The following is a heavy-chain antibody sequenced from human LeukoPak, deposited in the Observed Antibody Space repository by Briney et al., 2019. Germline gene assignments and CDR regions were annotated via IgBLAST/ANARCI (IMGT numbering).Heavy chain of an antibody. D-gene: IGHD6-6*01. CDR3: ARDGQLGAGYYFDY. J-gene: IGHJ4*02. CDR1: GGSISSGGYY. CDR2: IYYSGST. Sequence: NPSQTLSLTCTVSGGSISSGGYYWSWIRQHPGKGLEWIGYIYYSGSTYYNPSLKSRVTISVDTSKNQFSLKLSSVTAADTAVYYCARDGQLGAGYYFDYWGQGTLVTVSS. V-gene: IGHV4-31*03.